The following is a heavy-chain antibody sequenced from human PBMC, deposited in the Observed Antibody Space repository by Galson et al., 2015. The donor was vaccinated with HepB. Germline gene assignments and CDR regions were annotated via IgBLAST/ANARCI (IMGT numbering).Heavy chain of an antibody. Sequence: SVKVSCKVSGYTFIGYFIHWVRQAPGKGPEWMGWINPNTGGTTYAQKFQGWVTMTRDTSISTAYMELTSLTSDDTAIYYCVRGPAHKIFDHWGQGTLVTVSS. V-gene: IGHV1-2*04. CDR3: VRGPAHKIFDH. J-gene: IGHJ4*02. CDR2: INPNTGGT. CDR1: GYTFIGYF.